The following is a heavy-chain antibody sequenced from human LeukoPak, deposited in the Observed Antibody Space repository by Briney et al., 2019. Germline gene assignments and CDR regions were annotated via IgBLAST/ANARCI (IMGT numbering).Heavy chain of an antibody. Sequence: GGSLRLSCAASGFTFSDYYMSWIRQAPGKGLEWVSYISSSGSTIHYADSVKDRFTISRDNAKNSLYLQMNSLRAEDTAVYYCARITIGSGYAFDIWGPGTMVTVSS. CDR1: GFTFSDYY. CDR2: ISSSGSTI. CDR3: ARITIGSGYAFDI. J-gene: IGHJ3*02. D-gene: IGHD5-12*01. V-gene: IGHV3-11*04.